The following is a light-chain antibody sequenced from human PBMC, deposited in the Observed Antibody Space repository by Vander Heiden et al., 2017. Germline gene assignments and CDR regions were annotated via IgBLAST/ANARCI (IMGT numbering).Light chain of an antibody. Sequence: QSVLTQPPSASGTPGQRVTISCSGSSSNIGSNPVSWYQQLPGTAPKLLIYNYHQRPSGVPDRFSGSKSGTSASLAISGLQSEDEADYYQAAWDDSLKLVFGGGTKLTVL. CDR2: NYH. CDR3: AAWDDSLKLV. CDR1: SSNIGSNP. V-gene: IGLV1-44*01. J-gene: IGLJ2*01.